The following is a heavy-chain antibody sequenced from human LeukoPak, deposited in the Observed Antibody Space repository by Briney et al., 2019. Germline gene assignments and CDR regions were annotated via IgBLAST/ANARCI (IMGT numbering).Heavy chain of an antibody. CDR3: ARDPYYYGSGTRHFDY. Sequence: GGSLRLSCVASGFTFSSYAMHWVRQAPGKGLEYVSSISSDGGNTYYANSVRGRFTISRDNSKNSLYLQMNSLRAEDTAVYYCARDPYYYGSGTRHFDYWGQGTLVTVSS. CDR2: ISSDGGNT. J-gene: IGHJ4*02. CDR1: GFTFSSYA. D-gene: IGHD3-10*01. V-gene: IGHV3-64*01.